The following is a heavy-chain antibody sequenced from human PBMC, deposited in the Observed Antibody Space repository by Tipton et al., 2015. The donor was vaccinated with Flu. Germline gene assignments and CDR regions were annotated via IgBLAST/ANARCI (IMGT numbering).Heavy chain of an antibody. CDR1: GGSISSYY. J-gene: IGHJ3*02. D-gene: IGHD6-13*01. CDR3: ARGVGSSWYRDAFDI. Sequence: TLSLTCTVSGGSISSYYWSWIRQPPGKGLEWIGYIYYSGSTNYNPSLKSRVTISVDTSKNQFSLKLSSVTAADTAVYYCARGVGSSWYRDAFDIWGQGTMVTVSS. V-gene: IGHV4-59*01. CDR2: IYYSGST.